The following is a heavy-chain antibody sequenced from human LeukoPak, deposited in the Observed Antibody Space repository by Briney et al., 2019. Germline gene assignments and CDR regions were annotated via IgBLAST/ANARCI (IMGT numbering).Heavy chain of an antibody. V-gene: IGHV3-21*01. CDR1: GFTFSSYA. Sequence: GGSLRLSCAASGFTFSSYAMHWVRQAPGKGLEWVSSISSSSSYIYYADSVKGRFTISRDDAKNSLYLQMNSLRAEDTAVYYCAREYSSSWDVNWFDPWGQGTLVTVSS. J-gene: IGHJ5*02. CDR3: AREYSSSWDVNWFDP. D-gene: IGHD6-13*01. CDR2: ISSSSSYI.